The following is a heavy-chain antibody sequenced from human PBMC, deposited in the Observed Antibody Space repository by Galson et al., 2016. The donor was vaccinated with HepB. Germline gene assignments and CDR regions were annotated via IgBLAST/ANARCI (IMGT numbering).Heavy chain of an antibody. D-gene: IGHD3-16*01. CDR1: GASISSYY. Sequence: SETLSLTCTVSGASISSYYWSWIRQLPGKGLGWIGYIFSIGSTNYNTSLKSRPPISVDTSKNQFSLKLNSVTAADTAVYYCASLKKPDLRTFVLMDFYFDCWGQGTLVTVSS. J-gene: IGHJ4*02. CDR2: IFSIGST. V-gene: IGHV4-59*01. CDR3: ASLKKPDLRTFVLMDFYFDC.